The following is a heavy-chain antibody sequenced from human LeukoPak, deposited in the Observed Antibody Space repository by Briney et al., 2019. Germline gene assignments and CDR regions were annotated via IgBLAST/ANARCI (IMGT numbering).Heavy chain of an antibody. CDR1: GFTFSSYE. J-gene: IGHJ4*02. CDR2: ISSSGSII. Sequence: GGSLRLSCAAFGFTFSSYEMNWVRQAPGKGLEWVSYISSSGSIIHYADAVKGRFTTSRDNAKNTLHLQMNSLRAEDTAIYYCARVRGYGSESFDYWGQGTLVTVSS. D-gene: IGHD3-10*01. CDR3: ARVRGYGSESFDY. V-gene: IGHV3-48*03.